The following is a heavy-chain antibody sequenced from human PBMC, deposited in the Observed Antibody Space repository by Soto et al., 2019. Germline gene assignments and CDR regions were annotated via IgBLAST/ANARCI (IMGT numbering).Heavy chain of an antibody. CDR2: IIPIFRTA. Sequence: SVKVSCKASGGSISCYAISWVRQAPGQGLEWMGGIIPIFRTADYAQKFQGRVTITADESTSTAYMELSSLRSEDTVVYYCASVETQSYYYGMDVWGKGTTVTVSS. D-gene: IGHD2-15*01. V-gene: IGHV1-69*13. CDR1: GGSISCYA. CDR3: ASVETQSYYYGMDV. J-gene: IGHJ6*04.